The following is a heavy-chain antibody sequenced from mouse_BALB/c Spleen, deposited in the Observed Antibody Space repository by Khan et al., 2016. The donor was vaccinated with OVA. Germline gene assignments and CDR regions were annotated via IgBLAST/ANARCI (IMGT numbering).Heavy chain of an antibody. V-gene: IGHV1-52*01. CDR2: IDPYDSET. CDR1: GYTFTSYW. J-gene: IGHJ3*01. CDR3: ARNPFAY. Sequence: QVQLKQSGAELVRPGPSVNLSCAASGYTFTSYWMNWVKQSPEQGLEWIGRIDPYDSETHSNQNFKDKAILTVDKSSSTAYMQLSSLTSEDSAVYFGARNPFAYWGQGTLVTVSA.